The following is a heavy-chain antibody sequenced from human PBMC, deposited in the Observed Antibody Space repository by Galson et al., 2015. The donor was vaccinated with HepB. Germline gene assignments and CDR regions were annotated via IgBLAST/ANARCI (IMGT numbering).Heavy chain of an antibody. V-gene: IGHV3-33*06. CDR1: GFTFSSYG. CDR2: MWYGESNK. D-gene: IGHD2-21*02. CDR3: AENDCSGDCTYYYYYGMDV. Sequence: SLRLSCAASGFTFSSYGMHWVRQAPGKGLEWVAIMWYGESNKYYADSVKGRFTISRDNSKNTLYLQMNGLRAEDTAVYFCAENDCSGDCTYYYYYGMDVWGQGTTVTVSS. J-gene: IGHJ6*02.